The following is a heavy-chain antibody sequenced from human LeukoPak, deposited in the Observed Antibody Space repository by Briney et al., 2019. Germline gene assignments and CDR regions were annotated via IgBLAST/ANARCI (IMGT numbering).Heavy chain of an antibody. V-gene: IGHV4-61*02. D-gene: IGHD2-2*01. CDR3: ARALYQPATSYYYHYYMDV. Sequence: PSQTLSLTCTVSGGSISSGSYYWSWIRQPAGKGLEWIGRIYTSGSTNYNPSLKSRVTISVDTSKNQFSLKLSSVTAADTAVYYCARALYQPATSYYYHYYMDVWGKGTTVTVSS. J-gene: IGHJ6*03. CDR1: GGSISSGSYY. CDR2: IYTSGST.